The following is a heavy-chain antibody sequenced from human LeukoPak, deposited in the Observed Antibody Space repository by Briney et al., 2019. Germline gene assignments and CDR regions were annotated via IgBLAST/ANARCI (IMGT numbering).Heavy chain of an antibody. CDR1: GFILSSYP. CDR3: AREEPAGSTDS. D-gene: IGHD1-14*01. CDR2: ISGDGGQT. V-gene: IGHV3-64*01. Sequence: GGSLRLSCVASGFILSSYPMHWVRQAPGKGLESVSAISGDGGQTYYANSVKGRFTISRDNSKNTLYLQMGSLGDEDTAMYYCAREEPAGSTDSWGQGTLVTVSS. J-gene: IGHJ4*02.